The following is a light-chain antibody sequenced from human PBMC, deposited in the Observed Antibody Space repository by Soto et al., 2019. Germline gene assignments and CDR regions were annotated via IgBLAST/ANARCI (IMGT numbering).Light chain of an antibody. CDR1: QSVGSSY. V-gene: IGKV3-20*01. Sequence: EVVLTQSPGTLSLSPGERATLSCGASQSVGSSYLAWYQQKPGQAPRLLIYGASTRATGIPDRFSDSGSGARITLTVSRLEPEDFAVYYSQQYINSPWTFGQETKVQI. CDR3: QQYINSPWT. J-gene: IGKJ1*01. CDR2: GAS.